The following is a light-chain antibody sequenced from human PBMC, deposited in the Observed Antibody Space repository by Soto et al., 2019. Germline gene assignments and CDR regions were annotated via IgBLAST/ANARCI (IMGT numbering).Light chain of an antibody. J-gene: IGKJ1*01. CDR3: QQYKNGPRT. V-gene: IGKV3D-15*01. CDR2: CAS. CDR1: QSFXSSH. Sequence: IVLTQSPGTLSLSPGERATLSCRTSQSFXSSHAAWYQQKPGQAPRLPXDCASSMATGSPDRLSGSGSGTEFTLPISSLQSEYFAVYYCQQYKNGPRTFGQGTKVDIK.